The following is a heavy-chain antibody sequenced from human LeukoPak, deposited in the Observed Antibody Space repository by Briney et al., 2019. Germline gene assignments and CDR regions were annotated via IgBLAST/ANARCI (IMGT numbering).Heavy chain of an antibody. CDR3: ARAPCRSTSCYIGGWTFDP. J-gene: IGHJ5*02. Sequence: PGGSLRLSCAASGFTFSDYYMSWIRQAPGKGLEWVSYISSSGSTIYYADSVKGRFTISRDNAKNSLYLQMNSLRAEDTAVYYCARAPCRSTSCYIGGWTFDPWGQGTLVTVSS. D-gene: IGHD2-2*02. V-gene: IGHV3-11*01. CDR2: ISSSGSTI. CDR1: GFTFSDYY.